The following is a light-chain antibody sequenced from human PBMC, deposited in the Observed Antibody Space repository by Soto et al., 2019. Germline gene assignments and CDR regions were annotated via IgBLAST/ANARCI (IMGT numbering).Light chain of an antibody. CDR2: DAS. V-gene: IGKV1-5*01. J-gene: IGKJ1*01. Sequence: DIQMTPSPSTLSASVVDRVTITCRASQSISSWLAWYQQKPGKAPKLLIYDASSLESGVPSRFSGSGSGTEFTLTISSLQPDDFATYYCQQHNSYPWTFGQGTKVDI. CDR1: QSISSW. CDR3: QQHNSYPWT.